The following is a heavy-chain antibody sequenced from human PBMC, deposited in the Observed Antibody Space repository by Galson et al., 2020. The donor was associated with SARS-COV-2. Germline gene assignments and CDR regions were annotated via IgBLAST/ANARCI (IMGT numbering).Heavy chain of an antibody. D-gene: IGHD3-3*01. CDR3: ARGPGDRVVTERGWFDP. CDR1: GYTFTTYD. V-gene: IGHV1-8*01. CDR2: VNPNSGNT. Sequence: ASVTVSCKASGYTFTTYDINWVRQATGQGLEWLGWVNPNSGNTGYAQNFRGRVTMTRNTSISTAYMELSSLRSEDTAVYYCARGPGDRVVTERGWFDPWGRGTLVTVSS. J-gene: IGHJ5*02.